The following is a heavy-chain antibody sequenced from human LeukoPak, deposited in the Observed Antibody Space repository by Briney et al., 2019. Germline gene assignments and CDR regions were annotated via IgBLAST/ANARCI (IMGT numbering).Heavy chain of an antibody. Sequence: GGSLRLSCAASGFTFRNHGMHWVRQAPGKGLEWVAVIFYDGGNKYYADSVKGRFTISRDNSKNTLWLQMNSLRAEDTAVYYCATPLSPRLDIVATIRYYYYGMDVWGQGTTVTVSS. CDR2: IFYDGGNK. CDR3: ATPLSPRLDIVATIRYYYYGMDV. J-gene: IGHJ6*02. D-gene: IGHD5-12*01. V-gene: IGHV3-33*03. CDR1: GFTFRNHG.